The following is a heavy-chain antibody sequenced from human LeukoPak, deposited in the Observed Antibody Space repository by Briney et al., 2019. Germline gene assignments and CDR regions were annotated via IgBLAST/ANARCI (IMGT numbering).Heavy chain of an antibody. V-gene: IGHV4-4*09. Sequence: SETLSLTYTVSGGSISSYYWSWIRQPPGKGLGWIGYIYTSGSTNYNPSLKSRVTISVDTSKNQFSLKLSSVTAADTAVYYCARQVRGRAAAGIIRQYYYYMDVWGKGTTVTVSS. J-gene: IGHJ6*03. D-gene: IGHD6-13*01. CDR1: GGSISSYY. CDR3: ARQVRGRAAAGIIRQYYYYMDV. CDR2: IYTSGST.